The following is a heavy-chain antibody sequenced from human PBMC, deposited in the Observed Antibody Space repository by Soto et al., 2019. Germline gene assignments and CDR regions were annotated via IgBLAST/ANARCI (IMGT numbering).Heavy chain of an antibody. V-gene: IGHV3-30-3*01. Sequence: QVQLVESGGGVVQPGRSLRLSCAASGLTFSRYTMHWVRQAPGQGLEWVAVISYDGNNKYYADSVKGRFTISRDNSKNTLSLQMNSLRPEDTAVYYCARFRSERPFDYWGQGTLVTVSS. CDR1: GLTFSRYT. CDR2: ISYDGNNK. CDR3: ARFRSERPFDY. J-gene: IGHJ4*02.